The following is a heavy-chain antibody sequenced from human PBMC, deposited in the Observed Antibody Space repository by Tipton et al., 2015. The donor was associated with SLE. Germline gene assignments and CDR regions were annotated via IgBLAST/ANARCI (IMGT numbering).Heavy chain of an antibody. CDR2: IWYDGSNK. CDR3: ARDRSLDSGSHTPYWYFDL. V-gene: IGHV3-33*01. Sequence: SLRLSCAASGFTFSSYGMHWVRQAPGKGLEWVAVIWYDGSNKYYADSVKGRFTISRDNSKNTLYLQMNSLRAEDTAVYYCARDRSLDSGSHTPYWYFDLWGRGTLVTVSS. D-gene: IGHD1-26*01. J-gene: IGHJ2*01. CDR1: GFTFSSYG.